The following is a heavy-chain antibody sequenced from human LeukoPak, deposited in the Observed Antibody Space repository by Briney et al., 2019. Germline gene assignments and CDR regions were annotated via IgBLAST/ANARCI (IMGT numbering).Heavy chain of an antibody. D-gene: IGHD3-3*01. J-gene: IGHJ4*02. CDR3: ASGTSTYYELYF. V-gene: IGHV4-31*03. CDR1: GGSISSGGYY. Sequence: PSETLSLTCSVSGGSISSGGYYWSWIRQHPGKGLEWIGNIYYSGSTYYNPSLKSRVTISVDTSKNQFSLKLSSVTAADTAVYYCASGTSTYYELYFWGQGTLVTVSS. CDR2: IYYSGST.